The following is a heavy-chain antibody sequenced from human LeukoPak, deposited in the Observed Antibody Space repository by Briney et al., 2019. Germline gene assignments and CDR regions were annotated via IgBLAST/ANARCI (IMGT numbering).Heavy chain of an antibody. J-gene: IGHJ4*02. CDR1: GFTFSSYG. CDR3: AKDLGNDWYYDTFDY. CDR2: IWYDGSNK. Sequence: GGSLRLSCAASGFTFSSYGMHWVRQAPGKGLEWVAVIWYDGSNKYYADSVKGRFTISRDNSKNTLYLQMNSLRPEDTAVYYCAKDLGNDWYYDTFDYWGQGTLVTVSS. V-gene: IGHV3-30*02. D-gene: IGHD6-19*01.